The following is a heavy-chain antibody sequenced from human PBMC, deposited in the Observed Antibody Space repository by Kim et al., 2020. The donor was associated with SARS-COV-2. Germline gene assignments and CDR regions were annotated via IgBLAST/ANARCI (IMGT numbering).Heavy chain of an antibody. V-gene: IGHV4-59*01. CDR2: ST. CDR3: AREGSDAFDM. J-gene: IGHJ3*02. Sequence: STNYNPSLKRRVTISVDTSKNQFSLKLTSVTAADTAVYYCAREGSDAFDMWGQGTMVTVSS.